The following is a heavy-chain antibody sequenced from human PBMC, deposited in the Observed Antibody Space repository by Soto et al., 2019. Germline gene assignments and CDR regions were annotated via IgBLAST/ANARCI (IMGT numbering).Heavy chain of an antibody. CDR2: ISISSTTI. Sequence: EVQLVESGGGLVQPGGSLRLSCAASGVTFRSYSMNWVRQAPGKGLEWVSYISISSTTIYYADSVKGRFTISRDNAKNLLYLHMNALRDEDTAVYYCARRGGSDWYIDYWGQRTLVTVSS. V-gene: IGHV3-48*02. CDR1: GVTFRSYS. J-gene: IGHJ4*02. D-gene: IGHD6-19*01. CDR3: ARRGGSDWYIDY.